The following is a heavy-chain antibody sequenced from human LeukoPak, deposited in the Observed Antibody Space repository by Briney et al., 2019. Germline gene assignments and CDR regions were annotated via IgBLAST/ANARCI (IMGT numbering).Heavy chain of an antibody. CDR1: GFTFSDYW. V-gene: IGHV3-74*01. Sequence: GGSLRLSCAASGFTFSDYWIYWVRHAPGKGLMWVSRINPGGSYTNYADSVKGRFTISRDNAKNTVFLQMNSLRADVTGVYYSGRDLDTWGPGTLVTVSA. J-gene: IGHJ4*02. D-gene: IGHD3-9*01. CDR3: GRDLDT. CDR2: INPGGSYT.